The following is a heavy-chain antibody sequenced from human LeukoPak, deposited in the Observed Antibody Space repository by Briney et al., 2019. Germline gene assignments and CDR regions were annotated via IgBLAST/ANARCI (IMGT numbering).Heavy chain of an antibody. V-gene: IGHV7-4-1*02. CDR1: GHTLTRYG. CDR2: INNNIGNP. J-gene: IGHJ5*02. Sequence: SVNVSCKPSGHTLTRYGIRWVRLAPGEAREWMGGINNNIGNPTYAQGFTGRFSFPLDTSVSTAYLQISRLQSEDTAVYYCASANGEDPHLDNWFDPWGQGTLVTVSS. D-gene: IGHD3-10*01. CDR3: ASANGEDPHLDNWFDP.